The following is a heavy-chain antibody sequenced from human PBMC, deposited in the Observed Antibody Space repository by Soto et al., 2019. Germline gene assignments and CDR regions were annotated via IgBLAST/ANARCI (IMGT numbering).Heavy chain of an antibody. CDR3: AKGRGGSGSLTPRVDF. J-gene: IGHJ4*02. Sequence: EVQLLESGGGLVQPGGSLRLSCAASGFTFNNYAMSWVRQAPGKGLEWVSAISGGGDTTSYADSVKGRFTVSRDGSKSTLYLQMNSLRDEDTAVYYCAKGRGGSGSLTPRVDFWGQGTLVTVSS. V-gene: IGHV3-23*01. CDR1: GFTFNNYA. CDR2: ISGGGDTT. D-gene: IGHD3-10*01.